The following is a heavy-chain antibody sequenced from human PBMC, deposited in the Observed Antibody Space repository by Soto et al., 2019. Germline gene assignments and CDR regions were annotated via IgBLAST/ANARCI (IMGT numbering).Heavy chain of an antibody. CDR3: ARGLWFGANFGVDV. J-gene: IGHJ6*02. D-gene: IGHD3-10*01. V-gene: IGHV3-73*02. CDR2: SKEKASNYAT. CDR1: GFTFSGSA. Sequence: EVQLVESGGGLVQPGGSLRLSCAASGFTFSGSAVHWVRQASGKGLEWVGRSKEKASNYATAYSASVKGRFTISRDDSKNTVILQMNRLKIEDTAVYYRARGLWFGANFGVDVWGQGTTVTVSS.